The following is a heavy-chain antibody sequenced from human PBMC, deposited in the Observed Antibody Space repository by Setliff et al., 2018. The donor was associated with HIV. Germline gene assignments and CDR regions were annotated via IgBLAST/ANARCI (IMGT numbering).Heavy chain of an antibody. CDR2: IRSKDNSYAT. D-gene: IGHD3-10*01. CDR1: GFTFSGSA. V-gene: IGHV3-73*01. J-gene: IGHJ6*03. Sequence: GESLKISCAASGFTFSGSAIHWVRQAPGKGLEWVGRIRSKDNSYATTYPASLKGRFTISRDDSKNTAYLQMYSLKTEDTAVYYCTRRLIDTYYYESGTYPSMDVWGKGTTVT. CDR3: TRRLIDTYYYESGTYPSMDV.